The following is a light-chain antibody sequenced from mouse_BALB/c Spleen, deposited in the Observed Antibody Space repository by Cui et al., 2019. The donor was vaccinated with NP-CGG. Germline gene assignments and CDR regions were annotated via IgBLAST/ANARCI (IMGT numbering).Light chain of an antibody. CDR1: TGAVTTSNY. CDR3: ALWYSNHWV. V-gene: IGLV1*01. J-gene: IGLJ1*01. Sequence: QAVVTQESALTKSPGETVTLTCRSSTGAVTTSNYANWVQEKPDNLFTGLIGGTNNRAPGVPARFSGSLIGDKAALTITGAQTEDEAIYFCALWYSNHWVFGGGTKLTVL. CDR2: GTN.